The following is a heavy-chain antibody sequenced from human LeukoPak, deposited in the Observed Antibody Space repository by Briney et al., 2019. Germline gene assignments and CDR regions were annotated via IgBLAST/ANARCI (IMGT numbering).Heavy chain of an antibody. CDR1: GFTLSDYY. CDR2: VSNGGSSSI. CDR3: ARDKSNKGHDC. J-gene: IGHJ4*02. V-gene: IGHV3-11*01. Sequence: GGSLRLSCAASGFTLSDYYMTWIRQAPGKGLEWVSYVSNGGSSSILYADSVKGRFTVFRDYAKNSLYLQTNSLRADDTGVYYCARDKSNKGHDCWGQGTLVTVSS.